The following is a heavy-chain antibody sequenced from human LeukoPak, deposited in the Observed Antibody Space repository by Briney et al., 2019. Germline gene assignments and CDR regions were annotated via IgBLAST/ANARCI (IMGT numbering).Heavy chain of an antibody. V-gene: IGHV4-59*12. J-gene: IGHJ5*02. CDR2: IYYSGST. Sequence: SETLSLTCTVSGGSFSSYFWSWIRQPPGKGLEWIGYIYYSGSTHYNSSLKSRVTISVDTSKNQFSLKLSSVTAADTAVYYCARDRIVVAPNWFDPWGQGTLVTVSS. D-gene: IGHD3-22*01. CDR3: ARDRIVVAPNWFDP. CDR1: GGSFSSYF.